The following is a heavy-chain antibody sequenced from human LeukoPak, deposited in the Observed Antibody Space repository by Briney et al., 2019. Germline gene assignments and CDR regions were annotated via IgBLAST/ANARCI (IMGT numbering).Heavy chain of an antibody. Sequence: GGSLRLSCAASGLSFSSFAMSWVRQAPARGLEWLSSMKGTGETIYADSVRGRCTLFRDGSRNTVYLQLNNLGVEDTAVYYCARASWVSTADAVRWGQGTVVTVSS. D-gene: IGHD3-16*01. CDR3: ARASWVSTADAVR. CDR1: GLSFSSFA. V-gene: IGHV3-23*01. CDR2: MKGTGET. J-gene: IGHJ4*02.